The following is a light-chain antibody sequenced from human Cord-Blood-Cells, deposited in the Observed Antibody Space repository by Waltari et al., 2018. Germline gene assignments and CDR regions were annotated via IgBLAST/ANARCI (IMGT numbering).Light chain of an antibody. CDR1: QSVSSSY. Sequence: EIVLTQSPGTPSLSPGDSATLFCRASQSVSSSYLAWYQQKPGQAPRLLIYGASSRATGIPDRFSGSGSGTDFTLTISRLEPEDFAVYYCQQYGSSYLFGQGTKLEIK. CDR3: QQYGSSYL. CDR2: GAS. J-gene: IGKJ2*01. V-gene: IGKV3-20*01.